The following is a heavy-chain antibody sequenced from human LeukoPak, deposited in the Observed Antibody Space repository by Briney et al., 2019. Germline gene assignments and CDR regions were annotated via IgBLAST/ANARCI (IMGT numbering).Heavy chain of an antibody. CDR1: GSTFTSYG. V-gene: IGHV1-18*01. CDR2: ISAYNGNT. J-gene: IGHJ5*02. D-gene: IGHD2-2*01. Sequence: ASVNVSCKASGSTFTSYGIRWVRHAPGQGLEWMGWISAYNGNTDYAQKLQGRVTMTTDTSTSTAYMELKSLRSDDTAVCYCARVWGDIVVVPADTTLYNWFDPWGQGTLVTVSS. CDR3: ARVWGDIVVVPADTTLYNWFDP.